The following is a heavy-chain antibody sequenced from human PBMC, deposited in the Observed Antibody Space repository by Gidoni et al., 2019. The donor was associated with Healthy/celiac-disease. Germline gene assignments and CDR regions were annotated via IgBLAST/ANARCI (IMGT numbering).Heavy chain of an antibody. CDR3: ARGRITMVRGARYYYYGMDV. CDR2: INHSGST. CDR1: GGSVSGYS. D-gene: IGHD3-10*01. J-gene: IGHJ6*02. Sequence: QVQLQQGGAGLLKPSETLSLTCAVYGGSVSGYSWSWIRQPPGKGLEWIGSINHSGSTNYNPSLKSRVTISVDTSKNQFSLKLSSVTAADTAVYYCARGRITMVRGARYYYYGMDVWGQGTTVTVSS. V-gene: IGHV4-34*01.